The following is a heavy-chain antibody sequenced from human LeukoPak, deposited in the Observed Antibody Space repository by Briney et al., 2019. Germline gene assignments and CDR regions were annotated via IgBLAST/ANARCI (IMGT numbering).Heavy chain of an antibody. CDR3: ARGTGRGYSYAYNWFDP. Sequence: ASVKVSCKASGYTFTGYYMHWVRQAPGQGLEWMGWINPNSGGTNYAQKFQGRVTMTRDTSISTAYMELSRLRSDDTAVYYCARGTGRGYSYAYNWFDPWGQGTLVTVSS. CDR1: GYTFTGYY. D-gene: IGHD5-18*01. V-gene: IGHV1-2*02. J-gene: IGHJ5*02. CDR2: INPNSGGT.